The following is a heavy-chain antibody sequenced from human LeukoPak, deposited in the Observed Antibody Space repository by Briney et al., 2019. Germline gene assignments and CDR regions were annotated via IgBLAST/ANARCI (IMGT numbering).Heavy chain of an antibody. V-gene: IGHV4-39*01. CDR1: GGSISSSNYY. CDR2: IHYSGNT. CDR3: ARRRGDGDYRPDD. J-gene: IGHJ4*02. D-gene: IGHD4-17*01. Sequence: SETLSLTCTVSGGSISSSNYYWGWIRQPPGRGREWSGSIHYSGNTYYNPSIKSLVTISENTNNTQFSLTLSSVTAADTSVYYCARRRGDGDYRPDDWGQGTLVSVSS.